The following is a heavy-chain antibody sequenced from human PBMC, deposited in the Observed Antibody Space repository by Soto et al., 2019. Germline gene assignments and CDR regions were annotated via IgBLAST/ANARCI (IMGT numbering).Heavy chain of an antibody. CDR3: GRDGSGGIIDS. CDR2: ISVFNGNT. D-gene: IGHD2-15*01. CDR1: GYTFTGYG. Sequence: QVQLVQSGAEVKKPGASVKVSCKTSGYTFTGYGINWVRQAPGHGLEWMGWISVFNGNTKYGQNIQDRVIMTTDTSTSTAYMELRSVRSDDTDVYCCGRDGSGGIIDSWGQGTMLIVSS. V-gene: IGHV1-18*01. J-gene: IGHJ4*03.